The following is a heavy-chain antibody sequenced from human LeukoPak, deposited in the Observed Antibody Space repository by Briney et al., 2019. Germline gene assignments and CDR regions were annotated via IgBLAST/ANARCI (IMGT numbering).Heavy chain of an antibody. CDR2: INPNSGGT. J-gene: IGHJ4*02. CDR1: GYTFTGYY. CDR3: ARDRGRNGYSYGYSDY. D-gene: IGHD5-18*01. V-gene: IGHV1-2*02. Sequence: ASVKVSCKASGYTFTGYYMHWVRQAPGQGLEWMGWINPNSGGTNYAQKFQGRVTMTRDTSISTAYMELSRLRSDDTAVYYCARDRGRNGYSYGYSDYWGQGTLVTVSS.